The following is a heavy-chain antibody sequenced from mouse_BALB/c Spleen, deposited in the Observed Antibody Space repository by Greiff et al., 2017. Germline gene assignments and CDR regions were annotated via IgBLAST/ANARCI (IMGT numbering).Heavy chain of an antibody. J-gene: IGHJ2*01. V-gene: IGHV1S137*01. D-gene: IGHD2-10*01. CDR1: GYTFTDYA. CDR2: ISTYYGDA. Sequence: VQLQQSGAELVRPGVSVKISCKGSGYTFTDYAMHWVKQSHAKSLEWIGVISTYYGDASYNQKFKGKATMTVDKSSSTAYMELARLTSEDSAIYYCAAYYGNSLDYWGQGTTLTVSS. CDR3: AAYYGNSLDY.